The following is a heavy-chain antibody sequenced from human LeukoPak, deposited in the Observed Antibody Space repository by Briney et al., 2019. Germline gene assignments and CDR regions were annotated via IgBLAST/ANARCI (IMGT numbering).Heavy chain of an antibody. D-gene: IGHD5-18*01. V-gene: IGHV3-20*04. CDR3: ARDRIQLWSHDY. J-gene: IGHJ4*02. Sequence: GGSLRLSCAASGFTFDDYGMSWVRQAPGKGLEWVSGINWNGGSTGYADSVKGRFTISRENAKNSLYLQMNSLRAEDTAVYYCARDRIQLWSHDYWGQGTLVTVSS. CDR1: GFTFDDYG. CDR2: INWNGGST.